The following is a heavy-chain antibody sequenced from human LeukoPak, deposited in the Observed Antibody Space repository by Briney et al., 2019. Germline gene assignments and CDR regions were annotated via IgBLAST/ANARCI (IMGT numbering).Heavy chain of an antibody. Sequence: ASVKVSCKASGYSLTSYDITWVRQATGQGLEWMGWMNPNSGNTGYAQKFQGRVSMTRNTSISTAYLELSSLRFEDTAVYYCARGILSWLGEYAMGHYMDVWGKGTTVTISS. CDR2: MNPNSGNT. V-gene: IGHV1-8*01. CDR1: GYSLTSYD. D-gene: IGHD3-10*01. J-gene: IGHJ6*03. CDR3: ARGILSWLGEYAMGHYMDV.